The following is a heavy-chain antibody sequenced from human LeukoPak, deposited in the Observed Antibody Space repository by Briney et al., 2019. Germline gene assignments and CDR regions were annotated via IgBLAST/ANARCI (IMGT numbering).Heavy chain of an antibody. V-gene: IGHV1-18*01. Sequence: GASVKVSCKASGYTFTSYGINWVRQAPGQGLEWMGWISAYNDNTNYAQKIQGRVTMTTDTSTSTAYMELRSLRSDDTAVYYCARVPSPYDAFDIWGQGTMVTVSS. CDR1: GYTFTSYG. J-gene: IGHJ3*02. CDR2: ISAYNDNT. CDR3: ARVPSPYDAFDI. D-gene: IGHD1-1*01.